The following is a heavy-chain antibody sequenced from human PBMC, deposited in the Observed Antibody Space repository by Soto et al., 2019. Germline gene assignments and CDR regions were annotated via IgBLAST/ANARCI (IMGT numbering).Heavy chain of an antibody. V-gene: IGHV1-24*01. Sequence: ASVKVSCKVSGYTLTELSMHWVRQAPGKGLEWMGGFDPEDGETIYAQKFQGRVTMTEDTSTDTAYMELSSLRSEDTAVYYCATPHDFWSGYLVLGYCCPGTLVTVSS. CDR1: GYTLTELS. D-gene: IGHD3-3*01. CDR2: FDPEDGET. CDR3: ATPHDFWSGYLVLGY. J-gene: IGHJ4*02.